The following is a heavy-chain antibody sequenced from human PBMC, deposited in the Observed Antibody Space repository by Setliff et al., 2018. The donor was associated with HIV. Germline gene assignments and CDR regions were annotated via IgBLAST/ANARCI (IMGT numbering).Heavy chain of an antibody. CDR3: ASGFYYDSSGYWPFDY. V-gene: IGHV4-39*01. CDR2: IYYSGST. CDR1: GGSISSSSYY. J-gene: IGHJ4*02. Sequence: ETLSLTCTVSGGSISSSSYYWGWIRQPPGKGLEWIGSIYYSGSTFQNPSLKSRVTISLDKSKNQFSLKLNSVTAADTAVYYCASGFYYDSSGYWPFDYWGQGTLVTVSS. D-gene: IGHD3-22*01.